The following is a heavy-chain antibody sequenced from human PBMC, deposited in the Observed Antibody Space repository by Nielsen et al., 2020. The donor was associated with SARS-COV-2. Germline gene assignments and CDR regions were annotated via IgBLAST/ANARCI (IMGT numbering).Heavy chain of an antibody. CDR3: AKDMGDYGGMDV. CDR1: GFTFSSYW. Sequence: SLKISCAASGFTFSSYWMSWVRQAPGKGLEWVSGISWNSGSIGYADSVKGRFTISRDNAKNSLYLQMNSLRAEDTAVYYCAKDMGDYGGMDVWGQGTTVTVSS. CDR2: ISWNSGSI. V-gene: IGHV3-9*01. J-gene: IGHJ6*02. D-gene: IGHD4-17*01.